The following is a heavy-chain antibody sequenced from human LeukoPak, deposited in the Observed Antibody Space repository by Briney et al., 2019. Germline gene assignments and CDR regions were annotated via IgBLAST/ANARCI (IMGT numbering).Heavy chain of an antibody. V-gene: IGHV4-39*07. CDR1: GGSISSSRYF. D-gene: IGHD3-22*01. Sequence: SETLSLTCTVSGGSISSSRYFWGWIRQPPGKGLEWIGSVYYGGSTYYNPSLKSRVTISLDTSKNPFSLKLSSVTAADTAVYYCARESSSGYTFDYWGRGTLVTVSS. CDR2: VYYGGST. J-gene: IGHJ4*02. CDR3: ARESSSGYTFDY.